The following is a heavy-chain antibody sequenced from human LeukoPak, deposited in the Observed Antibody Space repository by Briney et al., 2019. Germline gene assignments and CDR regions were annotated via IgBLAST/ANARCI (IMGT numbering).Heavy chain of an antibody. CDR1: GGSISSTSYY. CDR3: ARLLRVGYCSTTTCNWFDP. J-gene: IGHJ5*02. CDR2: IYYSGST. D-gene: IGHD2-2*03. Sequence: SETLSLPCVVSGGSISSTSYYWGWIRQPPGKGLEWMGSIYYSGSTYYSPSLKSRVTISVDTSKNQFSLKLSSVTAADTAVYYCARLLRVGYCSTTTCNWFDPWGQGTLVTVSS. V-gene: IGHV4-39*07.